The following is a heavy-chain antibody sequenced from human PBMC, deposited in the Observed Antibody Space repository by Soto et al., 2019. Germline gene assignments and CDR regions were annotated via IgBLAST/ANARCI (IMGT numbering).Heavy chain of an antibody. CDR2: INHSGST. CDR1: GGSFSGYY. V-gene: IGHV4-34*01. J-gene: IGHJ5*02. CDR3: ANARLTVTTKGWFDP. D-gene: IGHD4-17*01. Sequence: QVQLQQWGAGLLKPSETLSLTCAVYGGSFSGYYWSWIRHPPGKGLEWIGEINHSGSTNYNPSLKSRVNISVDTSKNQFPLKLSSVTAADRAVYYCANARLTVTTKGWFDPWGQGTLVTVSS.